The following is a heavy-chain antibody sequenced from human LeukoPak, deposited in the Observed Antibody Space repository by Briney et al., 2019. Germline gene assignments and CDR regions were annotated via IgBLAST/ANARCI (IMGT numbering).Heavy chain of an antibody. V-gene: IGHV3-9*01. D-gene: IGHD6-13*01. J-gene: IGHJ6*02. CDR1: GFTFDDYA. CDR3: AKDKAAAGGYYYYGMDV. Sequence: GGSLRLSCAASGFTFDDYAMHWVRQAPGKGLEWVSGISWNSGSIGYADSVKGRFTISRDSAKNSLYLQMNSLRAEDTALYYCAKDKAAAGGYYYYGMDVWGQGTTVTVSS. CDR2: ISWNSGSI.